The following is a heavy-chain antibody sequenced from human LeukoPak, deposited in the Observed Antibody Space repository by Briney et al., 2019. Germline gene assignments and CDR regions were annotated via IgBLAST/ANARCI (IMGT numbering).Heavy chain of an antibody. CDR3: AREYGTENDY. CDR2: IITIFGRA. J-gene: IGHJ4*02. CDR1: GGTFSSYA. D-gene: IGHD1-26*01. Sequence: SVKVSCKASGGTFSSYAISWVRQAPGQGLEWMGGIITIFGRANYAQRFQGRVTITADKSTSTAYMELRSLRSDDTAVYYCAREYGTENDYWGQGTLVTVSS. V-gene: IGHV1-69*06.